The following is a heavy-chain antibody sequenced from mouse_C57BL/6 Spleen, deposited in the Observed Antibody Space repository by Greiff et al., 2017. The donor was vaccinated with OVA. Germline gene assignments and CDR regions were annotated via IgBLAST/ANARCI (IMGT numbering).Heavy chain of an antibody. Sequence: VQLQQSGAELVKPGASVKISCKASGYAFSSYWMNWVKQRPGKGLEWIGQIYPGDGDTNYNGKFKGKATLTADKSSSTAYMQLSSLTSEDSAVYFCARRGMTGARDDWGQGTSVTVSS. CDR2: IYPGDGDT. CDR1: GYAFSSYW. CDR3: ARRGMTGARDD. J-gene: IGHJ4*01. V-gene: IGHV1-80*01.